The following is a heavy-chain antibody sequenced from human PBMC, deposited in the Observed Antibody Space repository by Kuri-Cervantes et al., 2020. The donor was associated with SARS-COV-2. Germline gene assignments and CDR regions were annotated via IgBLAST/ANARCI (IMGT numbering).Heavy chain of an antibody. Sequence: GSLRLSCTVSGGSITSDYLWGWIRQPPGKGLEWIGNSFYSGSTFYNPSLKSRVTISVDTSKNQFSLELSSVTAADTAVYYCARARIYCSSTSCRPMAFDIWGQGTMVTVSS. V-gene: IGHV4-39*02. CDR1: GGSITSDYL. CDR3: ARARIYCSSTSCRPMAFDI. J-gene: IGHJ3*02. CDR2: SFYSGST. D-gene: IGHD2-2*01.